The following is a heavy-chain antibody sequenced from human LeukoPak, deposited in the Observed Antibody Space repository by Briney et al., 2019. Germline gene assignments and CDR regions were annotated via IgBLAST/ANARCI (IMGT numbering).Heavy chain of an antibody. CDR3: ARISLTSLFNTAMAPVDY. V-gene: IGHV1-18*01. D-gene: IGHD5-18*01. CDR1: GYPFPSYG. CDR2: ISAYNGNT. Sequence: ASVKVSCKASGYPFPSYGISWVRPAPGQGLEWMGWISAYNGNTNYAQKLQGRVTMTTDTSTSTAYMELRSLRSDDTAVYYCARISLTSLFNTAMAPVDYWGQGTLVTVSS. J-gene: IGHJ4*02.